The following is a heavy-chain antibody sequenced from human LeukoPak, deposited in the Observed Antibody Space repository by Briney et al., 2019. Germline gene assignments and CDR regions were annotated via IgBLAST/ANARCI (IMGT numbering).Heavy chain of an antibody. CDR2: IYYSGST. V-gene: IGHV4-59*12. CDR1: GGSISSYY. CDR3: ARGGLISLANTPLGAFDI. D-gene: IGHD3/OR15-3a*01. J-gene: IGHJ3*02. Sequence: SETLSLTCTVSGGSISSYYWSWIRQSPGKGLEWIGYIYYSGSTNYNPSLKSRVTISVDTSKNQFSLQLNSVTPEDTAVYYCARGGLISLANTPLGAFDIWGQGTMVSVSS.